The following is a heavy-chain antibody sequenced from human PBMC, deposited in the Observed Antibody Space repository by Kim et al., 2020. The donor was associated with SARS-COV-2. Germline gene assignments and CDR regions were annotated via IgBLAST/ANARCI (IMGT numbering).Heavy chain of an antibody. D-gene: IGHD2-8*01. J-gene: IGHJ4*01. CDR3: ASVMTDKYGFKHYLD. Sequence: GGSLRLSCAAAGFTFGGSGMSWVRQAPGKGLEWVSYISGGGDSTYYADSGKGRFTISRDNSKNTLYLQMNSLRPEDTAIYYCASVMTDKYGFKHYLD. CDR1: GFTFGGSG. V-gene: IGHV3-23*01. CDR2: ISGGGDST.